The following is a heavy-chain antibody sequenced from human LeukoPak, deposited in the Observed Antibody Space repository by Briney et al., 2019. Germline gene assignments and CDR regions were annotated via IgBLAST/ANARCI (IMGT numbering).Heavy chain of an antibody. CDR2: IHYSGDT. Sequence: SETLSLTCTVSGGSISSGSYYWSWIRQHPGKGLEWIGYIHYSGDTYYNPPLKSRVTISVDTSKNQFSLKLSSVTAADTAVYYCARTIATGLKYFKDWGQGSLVTVAS. CDR3: ARTIATGLKYFKD. V-gene: IGHV4-31*03. J-gene: IGHJ4*02. CDR1: GGSISSGSYY. D-gene: IGHD2-21*01.